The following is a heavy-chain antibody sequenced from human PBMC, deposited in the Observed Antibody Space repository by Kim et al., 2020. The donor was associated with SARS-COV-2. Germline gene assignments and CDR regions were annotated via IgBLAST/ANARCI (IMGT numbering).Heavy chain of an antibody. CDR1: GYTFTSYA. CDR2: INAGNGNT. Sequence: ASVKVSCKASGYTFTSYAMHWVRQAPGQRLEWMGWINAGNGNTKYSQKFQGRVTITRDTSASTAYMELSSLRSEDTAVYYCARDDGGGGSSSRGSLRLGYWGQGTLVTVSS. J-gene: IGHJ4*02. CDR3: ARDDGGGGSSSRGSLRLGY. V-gene: IGHV1-3*01. D-gene: IGHD6-6*01.